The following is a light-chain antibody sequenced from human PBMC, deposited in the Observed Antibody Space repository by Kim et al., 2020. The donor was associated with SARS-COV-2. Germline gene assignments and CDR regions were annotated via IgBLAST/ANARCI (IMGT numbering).Light chain of an antibody. CDR2: AAS. V-gene: IGKV3-20*01. Sequence: EIVLTQSPGTLSLSPGERVTLSCRASQSVGINYLAWYQQKPGQAPRLLIYAASSRATGIPDRFSGSGSGTDFTLTISRLEPEDFAVYYCQQYGRSPFTFGPGTKVDIK. CDR3: QQYGRSPFT. CDR1: QSVGINY. J-gene: IGKJ3*01.